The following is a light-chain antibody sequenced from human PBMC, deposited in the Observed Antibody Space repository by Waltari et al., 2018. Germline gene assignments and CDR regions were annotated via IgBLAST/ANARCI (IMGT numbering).Light chain of an antibody. J-gene: IGKJ5*01. CDR1: QSLLPSADGNTY. Sequence: DIVLTQTPLSLPVTPGEPASISCRSSQSLLPSADGNTYLDWYVQKPGQSPQLLIYTLSDRASGVPDRFSGSGSGTYFTLKISRVEAEDVGVYYCMQRIEFPRTFGQGTRLEIK. CDR2: TLS. CDR3: MQRIEFPRT. V-gene: IGKV2-40*01.